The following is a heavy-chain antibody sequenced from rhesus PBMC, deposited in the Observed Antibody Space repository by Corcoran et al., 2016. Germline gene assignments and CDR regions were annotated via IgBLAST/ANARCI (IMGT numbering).Heavy chain of an antibody. CDR1: GGSISRSY. J-gene: IGHJ3*01. D-gene: IGHD6-31*01. Sequence: QLQLQESGPGLVKPSETLSVTCAVSGGSISRSYWSWIRQAPGKGLEWIGFIYGTGGSTNYNPSLKTPVTLSVDTLKNQLSLKPRSVTTADTAVYYCARSGWYQGAFDFWGQGLRVTVSS. V-gene: IGHV4-169*01. CDR2: IYGTGGST. CDR3: ARSGWYQGAFDF.